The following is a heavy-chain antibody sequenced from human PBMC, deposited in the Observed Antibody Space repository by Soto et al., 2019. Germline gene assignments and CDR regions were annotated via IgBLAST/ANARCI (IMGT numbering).Heavy chain of an antibody. CDR2: ISYDGSNK. CDR1: GFTFSSYG. D-gene: IGHD3-16*01. CDR3: VKRTVGPTHLWGMDY. J-gene: IGHJ4*02. Sequence: QMQLVESGGGVVQPGRSLRLSCAASGFTFSSYGMHWVRQAPGKGLEWVTVISYDGSNKYYADSVKGRFTVSRDNPKNTLYLQMNSLRAEDTAVYYCVKRTVGPTHLWGMDYWGQGTLVTVSS. V-gene: IGHV3-30*18.